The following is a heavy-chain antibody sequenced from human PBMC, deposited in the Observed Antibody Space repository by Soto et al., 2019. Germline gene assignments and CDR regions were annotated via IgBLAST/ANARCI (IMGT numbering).Heavy chain of an antibody. V-gene: IGHV3-15*07. CDR3: TTDPAEWWEPPSLQH. CDR1: GFTFSNAW. CDR2: IKSKTDGGTT. J-gene: IGHJ1*01. Sequence: GGSLRLSCAASGFTFSNAWMNWVRQAPGKGLEWVGRIKSKTDGGTTDYAAPVKGRFTISRDDSKNTLYLQMNSLKTEDTAVYYCTTDPAEWWEPPSLQHWGQGTLVTVSS. D-gene: IGHD2-15*01.